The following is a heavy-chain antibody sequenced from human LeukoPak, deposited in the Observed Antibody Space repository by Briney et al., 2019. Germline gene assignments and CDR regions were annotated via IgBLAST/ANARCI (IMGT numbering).Heavy chain of an antibody. CDR3: ARGRWFGGVVGFDY. Sequence: SETLSLTCAVSGYSISSGYYWGWIRQPPGKGLEWIGSIYHSGSTYYNPSLKSRVTISVDTSKNQFSLKLSSVTAAETAVYYCARGRWFGGVVGFDYWGQGTLVTVSS. V-gene: IGHV4-38-2*01. CDR2: IYHSGST. CDR1: GYSISSGYY. J-gene: IGHJ4*02. D-gene: IGHD2-8*02.